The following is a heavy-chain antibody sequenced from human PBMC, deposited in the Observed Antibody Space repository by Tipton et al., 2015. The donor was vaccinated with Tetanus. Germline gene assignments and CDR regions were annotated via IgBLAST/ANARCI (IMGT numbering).Heavy chain of an antibody. V-gene: IGHV4-61*01. CDR1: GGSVSSGSYY. D-gene: IGHD3-3*01. CDR3: ARANYDFPKKGPFDF. Sequence: TLSLTCTVSGGSVSSGSYYWSWVRQPPGKGLEYIGYILYGKSTHYNPSLESRLSISADPARNQFSLKLTSVTAADTAVYFCARANYDFPKKGPFDFWGPGALVTVSS. CDR2: ILYGKST. J-gene: IGHJ4*02.